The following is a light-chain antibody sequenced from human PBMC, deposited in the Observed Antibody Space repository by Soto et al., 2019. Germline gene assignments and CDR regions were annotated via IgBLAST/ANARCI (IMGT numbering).Light chain of an antibody. CDR3: SSYTSSSIYV. CDR1: SSDVGGYNY. Sequence: QSVLTQPASVSGSPGQSITISCTGNSSDVGGYNYVSWYQQHPGKAPKLMIYDVSNRPSGVSNRFSGSKSGNTASLTISGLQAEDEADYYCSSYTSSSIYVFGTGTKLTVL. V-gene: IGLV2-14*01. J-gene: IGLJ1*01. CDR2: DVS.